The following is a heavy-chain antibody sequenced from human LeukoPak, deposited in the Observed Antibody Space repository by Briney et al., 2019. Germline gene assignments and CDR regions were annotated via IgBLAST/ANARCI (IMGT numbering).Heavy chain of an antibody. Sequence: PSETLSLTCAVYGGSFSGYYWSWVRQAPGKGLEWVSAISGSGGSTYYADSVKGRFTISRDNSKNTLYLQMNSLRAEDTAVYYCAKDSETYYDFWSGSNWFDPWGQGTLVTVSS. J-gene: IGHJ5*02. D-gene: IGHD3-3*01. V-gene: IGHV3-23*01. CDR3: AKDSETYYDFWSGSNWFDP. CDR2: ISGSGGST. CDR1: GGSFSGYY.